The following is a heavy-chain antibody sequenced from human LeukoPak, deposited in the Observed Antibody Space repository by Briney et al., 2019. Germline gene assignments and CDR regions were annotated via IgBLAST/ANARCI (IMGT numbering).Heavy chain of an antibody. CDR1: GGSISSYY. CDR2: IYYSGST. Sequence: SETLSLTCTVSGGSISSYYWSWIRQHPGKGLEWIGNIYYSGSTYYNPSLKSRVTISVDTSKNQFSLKLSSVTAADTAVYYCARLPRMTTVTSNGFDPWGQGTLVTVSS. J-gene: IGHJ5*02. CDR3: ARLPRMTTVTSNGFDP. V-gene: IGHV4-59*06. D-gene: IGHD4-11*01.